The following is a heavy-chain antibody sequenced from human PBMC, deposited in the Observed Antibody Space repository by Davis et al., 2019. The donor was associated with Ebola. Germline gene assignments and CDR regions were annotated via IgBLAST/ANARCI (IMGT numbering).Heavy chain of an antibody. D-gene: IGHD6-6*01. J-gene: IGHJ4*02. CDR3: AKDSRRAALDY. CDR2: INRNSGSM. CDR1: GFTFDDYA. V-gene: IGHV3-9*01. Sequence: SLKISCAASGFTFDDYAMHWLRQAPGKALEWVTGINRNSGSMAYADSVKGRFTISRDNAKNSLYLQMNSLRDKDTAVYYCAKDSRRAALDYWGQGTLVTVSS.